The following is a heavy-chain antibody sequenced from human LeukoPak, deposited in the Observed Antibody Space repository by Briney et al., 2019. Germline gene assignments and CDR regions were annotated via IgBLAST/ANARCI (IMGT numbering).Heavy chain of an antibody. Sequence: GGSLRLSCAASGFTFSNAWMSWVRRAPGKGLEWVGRIKSKTDGGTTDYAAPVKGRFTISRDDSKNALYLQMNSLKTEDTAVYYCTTRGYSSSWPYYYYYYGMDVWGQGTTVTVSS. J-gene: IGHJ6*02. CDR3: TTRGYSSSWPYYYYYYGMDV. CDR1: GFTFSNAW. D-gene: IGHD6-13*01. CDR2: IKSKTDGGTT. V-gene: IGHV3-15*01.